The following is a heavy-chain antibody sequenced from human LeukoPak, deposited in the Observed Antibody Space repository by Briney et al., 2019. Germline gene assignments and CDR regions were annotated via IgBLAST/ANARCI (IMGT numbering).Heavy chain of an antibody. CDR2: IIPIVGIA. V-gene: IGHV1-69*04. Sequence: SVKVSCKASGGTFSSYAISWVRQAPGQGLEWVGRIIPIVGIANYAQKFQGRVTITADKSTSTAYMELSSLRSEDTAVYYCTRVPSTYYYDSSAPYWGQGTLVTVSS. J-gene: IGHJ4*02. CDR1: GGTFSSYA. D-gene: IGHD3-22*01. CDR3: TRVPSTYYYDSSAPY.